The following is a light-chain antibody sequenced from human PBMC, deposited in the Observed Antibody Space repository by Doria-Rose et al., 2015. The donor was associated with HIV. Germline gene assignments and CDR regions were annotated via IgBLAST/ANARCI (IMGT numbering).Light chain of an antibody. V-gene: IGKV1-9*01. Sequence: TQSPSFLSASVGVRVTITCRASQGISRYLAWYQQKPGKAPTLLIFGASTLQSGVPSRFSGSGSGTEFTLTISSLQPEDFAIYCCQQFDSFPRTFGQGTKVELK. CDR3: QQFDSFPRT. CDR1: QGISRY. J-gene: IGKJ1*01. CDR2: GAS.